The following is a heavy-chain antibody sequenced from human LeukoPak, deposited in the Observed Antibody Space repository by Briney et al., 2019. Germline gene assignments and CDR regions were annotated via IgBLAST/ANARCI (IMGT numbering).Heavy chain of an antibody. D-gene: IGHD3-10*01. J-gene: IGHJ5*02. Sequence: PSGTLTLTCTASGVSISSYYWSWLRQPPGKGLEWVGYIYYSGSTNYNPSLKSRVTISVDTSKNQFSLKLSSVTAADTAVYYCARDGGYGSGFVRNNWFDPWGQGTLVTVSS. V-gene: IGHV4-59*01. CDR1: GVSISSYY. CDR2: IYYSGST. CDR3: ARDGGYGSGFVRNNWFDP.